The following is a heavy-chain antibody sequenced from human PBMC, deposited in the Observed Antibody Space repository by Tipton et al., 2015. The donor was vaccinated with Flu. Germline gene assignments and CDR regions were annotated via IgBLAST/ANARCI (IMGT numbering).Heavy chain of an antibody. J-gene: IGHJ4*02. Sequence: SLRLSCTASGFTFSRYAMSWVRQAPGKGLEWVLAIGGGGATTYFADSVKGRFTISRDNIRDTLYLQMNSLRAEDTAIYYCARVIPEFVAGLSYWGQGTQVSVSS. V-gene: IGHV3-23*01. CDR2: IGGGGATT. CDR1: GFTFSRYA. CDR3: ARVIPEFVAGLSY. D-gene: IGHD6-19*01.